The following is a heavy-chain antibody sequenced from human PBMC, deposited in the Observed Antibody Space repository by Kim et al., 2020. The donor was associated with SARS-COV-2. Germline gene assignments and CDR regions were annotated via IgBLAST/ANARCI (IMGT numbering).Heavy chain of an antibody. V-gene: IGHV4-39*01. J-gene: IGHJ4*02. CDR1: GGSISSSSYY. D-gene: IGHD3-9*01. CDR3: ARHVSGYDILTGYYLQYFDY. CDR2: IYYSGST. Sequence: SETLSLTCTVSGGSISSSSYYWGWIRQPPGKGLEWTGSIYYSGSTYYNPSLKSRVTISVDTSKNQFSLKLSSVTAADTAVYYCARHVSGYDILTGYYLQYFDYWGQGTPVTVSS.